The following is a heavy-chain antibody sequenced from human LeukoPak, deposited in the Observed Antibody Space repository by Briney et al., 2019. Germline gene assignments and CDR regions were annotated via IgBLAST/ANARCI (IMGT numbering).Heavy chain of an antibody. Sequence: SETLSHTCTVSGASITSYYWNWMRQSPGKGLEWIGYGHHSGTTNYNPSLEGRGTISVDTSKNQFSLKLSSVSAADTAVYYCARWGESGDSVVHAFDIWGRGTMVTVSS. J-gene: IGHJ3*02. D-gene: IGHD2-21*02. CDR2: GHHSGTT. CDR3: ARWGESGDSVVHAFDI. V-gene: IGHV4-59*01. CDR1: GASITSYY.